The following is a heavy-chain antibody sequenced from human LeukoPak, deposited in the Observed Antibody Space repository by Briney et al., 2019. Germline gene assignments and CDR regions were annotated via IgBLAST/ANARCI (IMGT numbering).Heavy chain of an antibody. CDR1: GGSVTGHP. Sequence: PSETLSLTCTVSGGSVTGHPWTWIRRPPGKGLMYICSVYTSGDTDSDPSLRGRVTLSLDTSNNQFSLRLSSVTAADTAVYYCARLSHIAPAGAYSYHSLDIWGPGTTVTVSS. CDR3: ARLSHIAPAGAYSYHSLDI. D-gene: IGHD6-13*01. V-gene: IGHV4-59*02. CDR2: VYTSGDT. J-gene: IGHJ6*02.